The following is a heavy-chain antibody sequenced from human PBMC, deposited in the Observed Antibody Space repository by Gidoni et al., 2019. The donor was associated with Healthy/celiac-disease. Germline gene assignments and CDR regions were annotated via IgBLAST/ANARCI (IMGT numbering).Heavy chain of an antibody. CDR2: IWYDGSNK. D-gene: IGHD1-26*01. CDR1: GFTFSSYG. J-gene: IGHJ4*02. Sequence: QVQLVESGGGVVQPGRSLRLYCAASGFTFSSYGMPWVRQAPGQGLEWVAVIWYDGSNKYYADSVKGRFTISRDNSKNTLYLQMNSLRAEDTAVYYCARDFGGSSFEFDYWGQGTLVTVSS. V-gene: IGHV3-33*01. CDR3: ARDFGGSSFEFDY.